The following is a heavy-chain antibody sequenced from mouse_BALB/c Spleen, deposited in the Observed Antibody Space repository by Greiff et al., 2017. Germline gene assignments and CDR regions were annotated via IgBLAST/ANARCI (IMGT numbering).Heavy chain of an antibody. CDR1: GFTFSSYA. CDR3: ARVGVVFDY. D-gene: IGHD1-1*02. CDR2: ISSGGST. Sequence: EVQVVESGGGLVKPGGSLKLSCAASGFTFSSYAMSWVRQTPEKRLEWVASISSGGSTYYPDSVKGRFTISRDNARNILYLQMSSLRSEDTAMYYCARVGVVFDYWGQGTTLTVSS. V-gene: IGHV5-6-5*01. J-gene: IGHJ2*01.